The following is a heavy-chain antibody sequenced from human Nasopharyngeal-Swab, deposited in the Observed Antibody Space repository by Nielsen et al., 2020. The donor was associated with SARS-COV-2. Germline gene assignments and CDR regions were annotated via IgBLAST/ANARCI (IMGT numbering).Heavy chain of an antibody. CDR3: ARPQYQLLNYYYYGMDV. D-gene: IGHD2-2*01. CDR1: GYTFTGYY. V-gene: IGHV1-2*02. Sequence: ASVKVSCKASGYTFTGYYMHWVRQAPGQGLEWMGWINPNSGGTNYAQTFQGRVTMTRDTSISTAYMELSRLRSDDTAVYYCARPQYQLLNYYYYGMDVWGQGTTVTVSS. CDR2: INPNSGGT. J-gene: IGHJ6*02.